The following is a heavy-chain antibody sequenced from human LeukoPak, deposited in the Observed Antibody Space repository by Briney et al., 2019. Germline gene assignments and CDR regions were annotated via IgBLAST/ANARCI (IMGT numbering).Heavy chain of an antibody. J-gene: IGHJ6*03. V-gene: IGHV3-11*01. CDR3: ARGFFGVVMGYYYMDV. D-gene: IGHD3-3*01. CDR1: GFTFSDYY. Sequence: RSGGSLRLSCAASGFTFSDYYMSRIRQAPGKGLEWVSYVSSSGSTIYYADSVKGRFTISRDNAKNSLYLQMNSLRAEDTAVYYCARGFFGVVMGYYYMDVWGKGTTVTVSS. CDR2: VSSSGSTI.